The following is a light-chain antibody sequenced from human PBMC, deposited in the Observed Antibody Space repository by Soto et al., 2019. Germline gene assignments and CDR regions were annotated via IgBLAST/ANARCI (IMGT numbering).Light chain of an antibody. CDR3: QQYNNWPWT. Sequence: EMVMTQSPATLSVSPGEGATLSCRASQSVTTSYLAWYQQKPGQAPRLLIYGASTRATGIPARFSGSGSGTEFTLTISSLQSEDFAVYYCQQYNNWPWTFGQGTKVDIK. CDR1: QSVTTSY. J-gene: IGKJ1*01. V-gene: IGKV3-15*01. CDR2: GAS.